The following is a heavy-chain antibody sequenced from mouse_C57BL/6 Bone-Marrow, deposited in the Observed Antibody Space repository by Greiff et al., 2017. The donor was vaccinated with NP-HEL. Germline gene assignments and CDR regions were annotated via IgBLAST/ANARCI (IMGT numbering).Heavy chain of an antibody. CDR3: ARDGRGTWFAC. V-gene: IGHV1-69*01. Sequence: QVQLQQPGAELVMPGASVKLSCKASGYTFTSYWMHWVKQRPGQGLEWIGEIDPSDSYTNYNQKFKGKSTLTVDKSSSTAYMQLSSLTSEDSAVYDCARDGRGTWFACWGKGTLVTVAA. CDR2: IDPSDSYT. D-gene: IGHD1-1*01. J-gene: IGHJ3*01. CDR1: GYTFTSYW.